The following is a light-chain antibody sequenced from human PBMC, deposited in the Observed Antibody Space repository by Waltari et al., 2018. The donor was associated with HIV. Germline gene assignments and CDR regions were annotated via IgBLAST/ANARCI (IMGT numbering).Light chain of an antibody. CDR3: LLSYDGDLV. V-gene: IGLV7-46*01. CDR2: ESK. Sequence: QPVVTQEPSLTVSPGATVTLTCASSAGSVTRGHFPYWFQQRLGHAPRTLIFESKNRYSWTPAGFTGSFRGGKAALTLTGAQREEEADYYGLLSYDGDLVVGGGTQLTVL. J-gene: IGLJ2*01. CDR1: AGSVTRGHF.